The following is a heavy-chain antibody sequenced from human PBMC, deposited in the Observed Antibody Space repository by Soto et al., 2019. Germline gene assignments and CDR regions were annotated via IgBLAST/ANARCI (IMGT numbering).Heavy chain of an antibody. Sequence: EVQLVESGGDMVQPGGSLRLSCVASGFTVSSNYMNWVRQAPGKGLEWVSLINSGGNTHYADSVEGRFTISRDNAKYTLYLQVNRLRADDTAVYYCAGSSGNYVQSREFDYWGQGTLVTVSS. J-gene: IGHJ4*02. CDR2: INSGGNT. CDR3: AGSSGNYVQSREFDY. CDR1: GFTVSSNY. V-gene: IGHV3-66*01. D-gene: IGHD1-7*01.